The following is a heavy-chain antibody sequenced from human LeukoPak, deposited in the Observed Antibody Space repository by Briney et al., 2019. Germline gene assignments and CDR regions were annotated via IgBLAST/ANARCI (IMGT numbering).Heavy chain of an antibody. CDR2: IYTSGST. J-gene: IGHJ5*02. CDR1: GGSISGYY. D-gene: IGHD6-13*01. V-gene: IGHV4-4*07. CDR3: ARDRGASPIAAAGNLNWFDP. Sequence: SETLSLTCTVSGGSISGYYWSWIRQPAGKGLEWIGRIYTSGSTNYNPSLKSRVTMSVDTSKNQFSLKLSSVTAADTAVYYCARDRGASPIAAAGNLNWFDPWGQGTLVTVSS.